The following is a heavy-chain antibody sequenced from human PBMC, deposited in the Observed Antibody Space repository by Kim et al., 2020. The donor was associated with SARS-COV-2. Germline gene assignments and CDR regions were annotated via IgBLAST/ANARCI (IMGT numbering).Heavy chain of an antibody. J-gene: IGHJ2*01. D-gene: IGHD3-16*01. CDR3: AKTARYDWHFDL. V-gene: IGHV3-33*03. Sequence: KYYADSVKGRFTISRDTSENTVFLFMDTLRAEDTAMYYCAKTARYDWHFDLWGRGIVVTVSS. CDR2: K.